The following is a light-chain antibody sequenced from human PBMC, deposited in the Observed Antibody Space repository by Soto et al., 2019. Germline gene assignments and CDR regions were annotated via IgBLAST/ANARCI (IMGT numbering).Light chain of an antibody. CDR1: QSIAYY. CDR2: AAS. J-gene: IGKJ2*02. Sequence: DIQMTQSPSSLSASVGDRVTITCRASQSIAYYVNWFQQKPGKAPKLLTYAASSLQSGVPPRFSGSRSGTDFTLTISRLQPEEFATYYCQQSSDCAMCTFGQGT. CDR3: QQSSDCAMCT. V-gene: IGKV1-39*01.